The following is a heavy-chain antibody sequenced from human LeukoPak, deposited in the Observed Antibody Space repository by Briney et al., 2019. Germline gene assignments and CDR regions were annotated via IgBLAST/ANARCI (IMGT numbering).Heavy chain of an antibody. Sequence: GGSLRLSCAASGFTFSSYSMNWVRQAPGKGLEWVSYISSSSSTIHCADSVRGRFTISRDNAKNSLFLQMNSLRAEDTAVYYCARGGHYYGSGSYYLDYWGQGNLVTVSS. CDR1: GFTFSSYS. CDR3: ARGGHYYGSGSYYLDY. D-gene: IGHD3-10*01. V-gene: IGHV3-48*01. J-gene: IGHJ4*02. CDR2: ISSSSSTI.